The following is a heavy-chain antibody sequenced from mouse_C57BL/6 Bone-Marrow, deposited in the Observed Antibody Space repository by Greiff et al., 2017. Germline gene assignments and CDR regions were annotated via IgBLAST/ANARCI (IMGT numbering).Heavy chain of an antibody. D-gene: IGHD4-1*01. CDR3: AREDWDDYAMDY. Sequence: LQESGAELARPGASVKMSCKASGYTFTSYTMHWVKQRPGQGLEWIGYINPSSGYTKYNQKFKDKATLTADKSSSTAYMQLSSLTSEDSAVYYCAREDWDDYAMDYWGQGTSVTVSS. J-gene: IGHJ4*01. V-gene: IGHV1-4*01. CDR1: GYTFTSYT. CDR2: INPSSGYT.